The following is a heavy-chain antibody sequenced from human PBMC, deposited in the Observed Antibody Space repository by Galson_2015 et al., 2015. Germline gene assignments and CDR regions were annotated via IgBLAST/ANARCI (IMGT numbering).Heavy chain of an antibody. J-gene: IGHJ4*02. CDR2: VSYDGSNK. Sequence: SLRLSCAASGFTFITYGMHWVRQAPGKGLEWVAIVSYDGSNKHYADSVKGRFTISRDNFKNTLYLQMNSLRAEDTAVYYCARGQHYFDSSGYSYAYFDYWAREPWSPSPQ. CDR3: ARGQHYFDSSGYSYAYFDY. D-gene: IGHD3-22*01. CDR1: GFTFITYG. V-gene: IGHV3-30*03.